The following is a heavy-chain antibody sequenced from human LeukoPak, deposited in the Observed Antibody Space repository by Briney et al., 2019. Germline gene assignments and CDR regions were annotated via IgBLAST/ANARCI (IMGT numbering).Heavy chain of an antibody. D-gene: IGHD3-10*01. CDR2: ISAYNGNT. V-gene: IGHV1-18*01. J-gene: IGHJ4*02. CDR1: GYTFTSYG. Sequence: ASVKVSCKASGYTFTSYGISWVRQAPGQGLEWMGWISAYNGNTNYAQKLQGRVTMTTDTSTSTAYMELRSLRSDDTAVYYCARVEYYYGSGSSFDYWGREPWSPSPQ. CDR3: ARVEYYYGSGSSFDY.